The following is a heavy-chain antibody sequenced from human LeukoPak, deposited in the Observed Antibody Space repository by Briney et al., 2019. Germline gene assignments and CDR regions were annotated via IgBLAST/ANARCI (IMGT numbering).Heavy chain of an antibody. CDR3: ARMIPPFGELLHSGYGMDV. CDR1: GGSFSGYY. D-gene: IGHD3-10*01. CDR2: INHSGST. J-gene: IGHJ6*02. Sequence: SEAPSLTCAVYGGSFSGYYWSWIRQPPGKGLEWIGEINHSGSTNYNPSLKSRVTISVDTSKNQFSLKLSSVTAADTAVYYCARMIPPFGELLHSGYGMDVRGQGTTVTVSS. V-gene: IGHV4-34*01.